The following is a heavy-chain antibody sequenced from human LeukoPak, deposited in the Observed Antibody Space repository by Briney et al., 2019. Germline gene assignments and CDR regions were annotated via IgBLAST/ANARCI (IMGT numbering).Heavy chain of an antibody. Sequence: PSQTLSLTCTVSGDSISSANFYWSWIRQPAGKGLEWIRRMYTSGGTNYNPSLKSRVTISVDTSRNQFSLKLGSVTAADTAVYYCARGEYCSLTRCYPPPLYYYSHGMDVWGQGTPVTVSS. J-gene: IGHJ6*02. CDR1: GDSISSANFY. V-gene: IGHV4-61*02. D-gene: IGHD2-2*01. CDR3: ARGEYCSLTRCYPPPLYYYSHGMDV. CDR2: MYTSGGT.